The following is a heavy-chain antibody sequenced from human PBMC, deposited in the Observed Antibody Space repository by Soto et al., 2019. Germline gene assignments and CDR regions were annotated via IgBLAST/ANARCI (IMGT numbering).Heavy chain of an antibody. Sequence: SVKVSCKAPGGTFSSYAISWVRQAPGQGLEWMGGIIPIFGTANYAQKFQGRVTITADESTSTAYMELSSLRSEDTAVYYCARDRHITMIVGLLDYWGQGTLVTVSS. V-gene: IGHV1-69*13. D-gene: IGHD3-22*01. CDR2: IIPIFGTA. CDR1: GGTFSSYA. J-gene: IGHJ4*02. CDR3: ARDRHITMIVGLLDY.